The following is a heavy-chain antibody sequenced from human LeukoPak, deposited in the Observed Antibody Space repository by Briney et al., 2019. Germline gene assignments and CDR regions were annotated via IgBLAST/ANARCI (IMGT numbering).Heavy chain of an antibody. CDR2: IYYSGNT. J-gene: IGHJ4*02. V-gene: IGHV4-39*01. D-gene: IGHD2-15*01. CDR3: SRQAALAHSPFGF. Sequence: SETLSLTCIVSGGSISTSAYYWGWIRQPPGEGLQWIGSIYYSGNTYYNSSLKSRATISVDTSTSQFSLRLSSVTAADTAVYYCSRQAALAHSPFGFWGQGTL. CDR1: GGSISTSAYY.